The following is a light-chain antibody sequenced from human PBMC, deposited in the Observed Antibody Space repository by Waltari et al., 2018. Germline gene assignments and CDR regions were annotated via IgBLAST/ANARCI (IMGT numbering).Light chain of an antibody. CDR1: GSNIGAGLD. J-gene: IGLJ3*02. Sequence: QSVLTPAPSMSGAPGQRVPISCTGSGSNIGAGLDVHWYPQLPRAAPKLLIYGSTSRPLGVPDRFFGSTSGTSASLVIIGLQPEDEAVYYCQSYDTSLSVVFGGGTKLTVL. V-gene: IGLV1-40*01. CDR3: QSYDTSLSVV. CDR2: GST.